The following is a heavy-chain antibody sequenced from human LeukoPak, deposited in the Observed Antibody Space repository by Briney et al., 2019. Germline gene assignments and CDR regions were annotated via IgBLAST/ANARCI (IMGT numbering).Heavy chain of an antibody. D-gene: IGHD2-2*01. CDR3: AKGDWRGIVPAAISY. CDR2: ISYDGSNK. CDR1: GFTFSSYG. J-gene: IGHJ4*02. Sequence: PGGSLRLSCAASGFTFSSYGMHWVRQAPGKGLEWVAVISYDGSNKYYADSVKGRFTISRDNSKNTLYLQMNSLRAEDTAVYYCAKGDWRGIVPAAISYWGQGTLVTVSS. V-gene: IGHV3-30*18.